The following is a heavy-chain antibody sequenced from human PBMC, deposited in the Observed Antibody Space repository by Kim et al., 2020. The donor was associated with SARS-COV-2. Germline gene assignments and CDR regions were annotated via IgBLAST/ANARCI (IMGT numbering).Heavy chain of an antibody. CDR3: ARGTWGGGGRGYGL. V-gene: IGHV1-46*03. CDR1: GYTFTSSH. CDR2: INPSSGST. D-gene: IGHD1-1*01. J-gene: IGHJ6*01. Sequence: ASVKVSCKASGYTFTSSHIQWVRQAPGQGLEWVGIINPSSGSTTYAQKLEGRVTMTRDTSTVTVYMELSSLRSEETALYHRARGTWGGGGRGYGL.